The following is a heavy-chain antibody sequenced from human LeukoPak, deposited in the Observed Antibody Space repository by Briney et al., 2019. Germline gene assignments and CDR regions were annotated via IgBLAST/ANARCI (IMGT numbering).Heavy chain of an antibody. J-gene: IGHJ6*03. CDR3: ASSRTSLYYYMDV. CDR2: ISGSGGST. V-gene: IGHV3-23*01. CDR1: GFTFSSYA. Sequence: GGSLRLSCAASGFTFSSYAMSWVRQAPGKGLEWVSAISGSGGSTYYADSVKGRFTISRDNSKNTLYLQMNSLRAEDTAVYYCASSRTSLYYYMDVWGKGTTVTVSS. D-gene: IGHD2-2*01.